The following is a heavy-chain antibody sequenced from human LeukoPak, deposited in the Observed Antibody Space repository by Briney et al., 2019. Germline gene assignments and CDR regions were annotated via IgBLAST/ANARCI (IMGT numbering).Heavy chain of an antibody. D-gene: IGHD4-23*01. CDR3: ARYRSTVVFDHDAFDI. CDR1: GPSISSYY. Sequence: SPTLSLTCTLAGPSISSYYWSWIRQPPGKGREWIGYIYYSGSTNYNPSLESRVTISVDTSKNQFSLKLSSVTAADAAVYYCARYRSTVVFDHDAFDIWGQGTMVTVSS. V-gene: IGHV4-59*01. J-gene: IGHJ3*02. CDR2: IYYSGST.